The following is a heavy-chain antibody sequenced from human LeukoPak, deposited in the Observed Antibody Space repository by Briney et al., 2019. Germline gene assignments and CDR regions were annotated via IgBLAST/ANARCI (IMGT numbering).Heavy chain of an antibody. Sequence: GRSLRLSCAASGFTFSSYAMHWVRQAPGKGLEWVAVISYDGSNKYYADSVKGRFTISRDNSKNTLYLQMNSLRAEDTAVYYCARGGSSGCFDYWGQGTLVTVSS. D-gene: IGHD6-19*01. V-gene: IGHV3-30*04. J-gene: IGHJ4*02. CDR1: GFTFSSYA. CDR2: ISYDGSNK. CDR3: ARGGSSGCFDY.